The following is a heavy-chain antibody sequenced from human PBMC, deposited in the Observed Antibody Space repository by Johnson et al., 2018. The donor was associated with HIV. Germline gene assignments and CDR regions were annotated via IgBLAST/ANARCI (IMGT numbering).Heavy chain of an antibody. J-gene: IGHJ3*02. CDR3: ASSLIQFLEWLSEPAAFDI. Sequence: QVQLVESGGGVVQPGRSLRLSCAASGFTFSSYAMYWVRQAPGKGLEWVAVISYDGSNKYYADSVKGRFTISRDNSKNTLYLQMTSLRAEDTAVYYCASSLIQFLEWLSEPAAFDIWGQGTMVTVSS. CDR1: GFTFSSYA. CDR2: ISYDGSNK. D-gene: IGHD3-3*01. V-gene: IGHV3-30-3*01.